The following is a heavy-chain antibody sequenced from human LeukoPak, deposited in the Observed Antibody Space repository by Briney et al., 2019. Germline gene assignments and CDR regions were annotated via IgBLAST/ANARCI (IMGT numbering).Heavy chain of an antibody. V-gene: IGHV3-48*03. Sequence: GGSLRLSCAASGFTFSSYETNWVRQAPGKGLQWVSDISSSGTTIYYADSVKGRFTISRDNAKNSLYLQMNSLRAEDTAVYYCARKYCSTTSCLFDNWGQGTLVTVSS. CDR2: ISSSGTTI. CDR3: ARKYCSTTSCLFDN. D-gene: IGHD2-2*01. J-gene: IGHJ4*02. CDR1: GFTFSSYE.